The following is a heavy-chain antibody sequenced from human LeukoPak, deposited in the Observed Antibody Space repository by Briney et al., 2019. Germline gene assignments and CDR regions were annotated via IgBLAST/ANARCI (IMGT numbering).Heavy chain of an antibody. J-gene: IGHJ4*02. CDR1: GYTFPSYF. V-gene: IGHV1-46*01. CDR3: ARAMIVVVIPPPGFDY. CDR2: INPSGGST. Sequence: ASVKVSCTASGYTFPSYFMHWVRQAPGQGLEWMGIINPSGGSTSYAQKFQGGVTMTRDTSTSTVYMELSSLRSEDTAVYYCARAMIVVVIPPPGFDYWGQGTLVTVSS. D-gene: IGHD3-22*01.